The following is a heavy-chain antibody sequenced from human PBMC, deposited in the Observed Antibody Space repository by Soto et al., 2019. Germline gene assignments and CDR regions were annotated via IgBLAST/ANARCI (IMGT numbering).Heavy chain of an antibody. V-gene: IGHV3-30*18. CDR3: GKVREDLVLLVALES. J-gene: IGHJ4*02. CDR2: ISEDAANK. D-gene: IGHD2-8*01. CDR1: GFSFSAYA. Sequence: GGSLRLSCTASGFSFSAYAMHWVRQAPGKGLEWVAVISEDAANKYYADSVKGRFTISRDNSKNTLYLQMSSLRPEDTAVYHCGKVREDLVLLVALESWGQGTLVTVSS.